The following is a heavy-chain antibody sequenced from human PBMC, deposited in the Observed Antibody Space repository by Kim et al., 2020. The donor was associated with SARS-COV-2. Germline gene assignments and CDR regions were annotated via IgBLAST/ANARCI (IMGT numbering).Heavy chain of an antibody. D-gene: IGHD6-13*01. Sequence: QKCQGRVTITADESTSTAYMELSSLRSEDTAVYYCARDLSSSSWPNWFDPWGQGTLVTVSS. J-gene: IGHJ5*02. CDR3: ARDLSSSSWPNWFDP. V-gene: IGHV1-69*01.